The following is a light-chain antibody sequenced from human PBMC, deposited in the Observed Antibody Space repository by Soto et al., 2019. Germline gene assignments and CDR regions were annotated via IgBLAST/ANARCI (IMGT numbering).Light chain of an antibody. CDR3: CSYAVTDVV. CDR1: SSDVGGYNY. V-gene: IGLV2-11*01. J-gene: IGLJ2*01. Sequence: QSVLTQPRSVSGSPGQSVTISCTGTSSDVGGYNYVSWYQQHPGKAPKLMIYKVNRRPSGVPDRFSGSKSGNTASLTISGLQAEDEADYYCCSYAVTDVVFGGGTKVTVL. CDR2: KVN.